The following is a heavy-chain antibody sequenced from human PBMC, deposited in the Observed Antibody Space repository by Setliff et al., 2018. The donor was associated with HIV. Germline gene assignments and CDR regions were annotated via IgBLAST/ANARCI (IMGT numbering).Heavy chain of an antibody. CDR3: AREKTTLVRGVIIFQIFDY. J-gene: IGHJ4*02. V-gene: IGHV4-4*09. CDR2: IYISGTT. CDR1: GGSISTSY. D-gene: IGHD3-10*01. Sequence: KPSETLSLTCTVSGGSISTSYWNWIRQPPGKGLEWIAYIYISGTTNYNPSLKSRVTISLDTSRNQFSLKLGSVTAADTAMYYCAREKTTLVRGVIIFQIFDYWGQGKLVTVSS.